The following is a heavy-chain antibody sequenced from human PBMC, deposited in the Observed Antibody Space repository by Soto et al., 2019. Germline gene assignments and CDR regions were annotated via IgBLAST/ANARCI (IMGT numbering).Heavy chain of an antibody. J-gene: IGHJ3*02. D-gene: IGHD3-22*01. Sequence: SETLSLTCTVSGGSISSGGYYWSWIRQHPGKGLEWIGYIYYSGSTYYNPSLKSRVTISVDTSKDQFSLKLSSVTAADTAVYYCAREIYDSSGYYPDAFDIWGQGTMVTVSS. CDR1: GGSISSGGYY. CDR3: AREIYDSSGYYPDAFDI. V-gene: IGHV4-31*03. CDR2: IYYSGST.